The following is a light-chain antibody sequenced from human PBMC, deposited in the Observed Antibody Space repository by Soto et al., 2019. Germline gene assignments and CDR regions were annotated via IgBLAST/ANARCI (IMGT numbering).Light chain of an antibody. CDR1: QTISSG. CDR3: QQYKSYKT. J-gene: IGKJ1*01. Sequence: DIPMTQSPSTLSASVGDRVTITRRASQTISSGLAWYQQKPGKAPKVLIYDASTLESGVPSRFSGSGSGTEFTLTISTLQPDDFATYYCQQYKSYKTFGHGTKVEIK. CDR2: DAS. V-gene: IGKV1-5*01.